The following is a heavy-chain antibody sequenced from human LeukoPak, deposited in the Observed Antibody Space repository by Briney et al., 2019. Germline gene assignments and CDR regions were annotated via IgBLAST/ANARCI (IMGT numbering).Heavy chain of an antibody. J-gene: IGHJ6*02. V-gene: IGHV3-48*03. CDR2: ISSSGSTI. CDR1: GFTFSSYE. CDR3: AREGAIFGVVTPYYYCGMDV. D-gene: IGHD3-3*01. Sequence: PGGSLRLSCAASGFTFSSYEMNWVRQAPGKGLEWVSYISSSGSTIYYADSVKGRFTISRDNAKNSLYLQMNSLRAEDTAVYYCAREGAIFGVVTPYYYCGMDVWGQGTTVTVSS.